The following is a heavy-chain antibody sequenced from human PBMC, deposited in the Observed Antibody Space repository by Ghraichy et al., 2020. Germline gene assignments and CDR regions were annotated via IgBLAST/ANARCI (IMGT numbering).Heavy chain of an antibody. Sequence: GGSLRLSCAASGFTFSSYSMNWVRQAPGKGLEWVSYISSSSSTIYYADSVKGRFTISRDNAKNSLYLQMNSLRDEDTAVYYCASPAGDDILTGRIPYYYYYGMDVWGQGTTVTVSS. CDR3: ASPAGDDILTGRIPYYYYYGMDV. CDR1: GFTFSSYS. D-gene: IGHD3-9*01. J-gene: IGHJ6*02. V-gene: IGHV3-48*02. CDR2: ISSSSSTI.